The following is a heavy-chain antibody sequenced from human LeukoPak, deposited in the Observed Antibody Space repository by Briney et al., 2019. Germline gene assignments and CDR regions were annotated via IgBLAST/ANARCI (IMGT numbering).Heavy chain of an antibody. CDR3: AREGGSIAAREFDY. CDR2: IHYSGST. J-gene: IGHJ4*02. D-gene: IGHD6-6*01. V-gene: IGHV4-39*07. Sequence: SEILSLTCTVSSGSISSSGHYWGWIRQPPGKGLEWIGSIHYSGSTFYNPSLKSRVTISVDRSKNQFSLKLSSVTAADTAVYYCAREGGSIAAREFDYWGQGTLVTVSS. CDR1: SGSISSSGHY.